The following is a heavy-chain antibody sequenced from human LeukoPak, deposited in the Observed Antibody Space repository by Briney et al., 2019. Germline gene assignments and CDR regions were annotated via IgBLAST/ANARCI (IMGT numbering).Heavy chain of an antibody. Sequence: GGSLRLSCAASGFTFSAYWMSWVRQAPGKGLEWVANIKQDGSERKYVDSVKGRFTISRDNAENSLYLQMNRLRVEDTAMYYCARDLDSSSWWNWFDPWGQGTLVTVSS. CDR3: ARDLDSSSWWNWFDP. V-gene: IGHV3-7*01. D-gene: IGHD6-13*01. CDR2: IKQDGSER. J-gene: IGHJ5*02. CDR1: GFTFSAYW.